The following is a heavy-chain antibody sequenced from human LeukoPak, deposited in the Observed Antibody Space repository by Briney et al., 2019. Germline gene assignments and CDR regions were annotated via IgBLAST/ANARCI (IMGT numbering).Heavy chain of an antibody. D-gene: IGHD1-26*01. V-gene: IGHV3-48*03. Sequence: PGGSLRLSCAASGFTFSSFEMNSVRQAPGKGLEWVSYISDSGSITNHADSVKGRFTISRDNAKNSLFLQMDSLRAEDTAIYYCAALYYPDSFWGQGSLVTVSS. CDR3: AALYYPDSF. CDR1: GFTFSSFE. J-gene: IGHJ4*02. CDR2: ISDSGSIT.